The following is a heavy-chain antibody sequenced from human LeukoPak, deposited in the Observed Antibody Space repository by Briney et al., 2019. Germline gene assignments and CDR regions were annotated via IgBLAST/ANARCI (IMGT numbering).Heavy chain of an antibody. J-gene: IGHJ4*02. CDR1: GYSFTTYW. D-gene: IGHD2-21*02. CDR2: IYPGDPDT. CDR3: ARIGPYCGGDCYSRGFDY. V-gene: IGHV5-51*01. Sequence: GESLKISCKGSGYSFTTYWIGWVRQMPGKGLEWMGIIYPGDPDTRYSPSFQGQVTISADKSISTAYLQWSSLKASDTAMYYCARIGPYCGGDCYSRGFDYWGQGTLVTVSS.